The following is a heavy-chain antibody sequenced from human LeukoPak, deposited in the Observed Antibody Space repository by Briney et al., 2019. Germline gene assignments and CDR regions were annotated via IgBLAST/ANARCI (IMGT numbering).Heavy chain of an antibody. CDR2: MYYTGST. CDR1: GGSTASSSHY. CDR3: ARRYTASPGERFDY. J-gene: IGHJ4*02. Sequence: SETLSLTCTVSGGSTASSSHYWGWIRQSPGKGLEWIAIMYYTGSTYYNPPLKSRVSISVDTSKNQFSLMLRSLTAADTAVYYCARRYTASPGERFDYWGQGTLVTVSS. D-gene: IGHD2-2*02. V-gene: IGHV4-39*01.